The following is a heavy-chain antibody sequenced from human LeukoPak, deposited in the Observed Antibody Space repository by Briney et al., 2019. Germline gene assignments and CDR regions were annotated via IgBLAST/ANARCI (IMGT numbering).Heavy chain of an antibody. Sequence: GGSLRLSCAASGFTFSSYAMGWVRQGPGKGLEWVSAISGSGGSTYYADSVKGRFTISRDNSKNTLYLQMNSLRAEDTAVYYCAKVDYDSSGYPGPFDYWGQGTLVTVSS. CDR2: ISGSGGST. CDR3: AKVDYDSSGYPGPFDY. V-gene: IGHV3-23*01. J-gene: IGHJ4*02. D-gene: IGHD3-22*01. CDR1: GFTFSSYA.